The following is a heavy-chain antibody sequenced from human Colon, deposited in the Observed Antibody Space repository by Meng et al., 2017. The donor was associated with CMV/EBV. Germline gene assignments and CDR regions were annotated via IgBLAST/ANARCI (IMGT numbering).Heavy chain of an antibody. D-gene: IGHD1-14*01. CDR3: ARDVVYPYYFDS. Sequence: TVSGGPVNTGSSYWGWIRQSPGKGLEWIGHVFYIGKTNYKPSLKSRVSMSIDPSKNQFSLRLTSVTPADTALYYCARDVVYPYYFDSWGQGILVTVSS. V-gene: IGHV4-61*01. J-gene: IGHJ4*02. CDR2: VFYIGKT. CDR1: GGPVNTGSSY.